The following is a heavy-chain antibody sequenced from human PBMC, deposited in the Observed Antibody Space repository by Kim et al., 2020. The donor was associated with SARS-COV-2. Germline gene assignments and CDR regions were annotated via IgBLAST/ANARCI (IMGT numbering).Heavy chain of an antibody. D-gene: IGHD3-10*01. CDR3: AREGSGSYNWFDP. V-gene: IGHV1-3*01. Sequence: ASVKVSCKASGYTFYTFSLYCVRQAPGQRFQWMGWINGGNGNTRYSQTFQGRVTITRDRASNTAYIELSSLTSKDTAVYYCAREGSGSYNWFDPWCQGTLVTVAS. J-gene: IGHJ5*02. CDR1: GYTFYTFS. CDR2: INGGNGNT.